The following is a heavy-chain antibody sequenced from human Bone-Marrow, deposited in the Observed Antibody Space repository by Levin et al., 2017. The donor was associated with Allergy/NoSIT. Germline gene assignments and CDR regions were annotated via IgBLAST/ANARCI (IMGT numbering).Heavy chain of an antibody. CDR1: GGSVSSNSYW. Sequence: LETLSLTCTVSGGSVSSNSYWWGWIRQPPGKGLEWIGTIYYSGSTDYNPSLESRVTLSIDTSKSQFSLNLNVVTAADTAVYYCVRGGFSSSWYLGGDPWGQGTLVTVSS. J-gene: IGHJ5*02. V-gene: IGHV4-39*01. CDR3: VRGGFSSSWYLGGDP. CDR2: IYYSGST. D-gene: IGHD6-13*01.